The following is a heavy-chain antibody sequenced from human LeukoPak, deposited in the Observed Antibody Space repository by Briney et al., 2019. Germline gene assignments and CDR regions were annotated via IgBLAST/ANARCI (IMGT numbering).Heavy chain of an antibody. V-gene: IGHV4-4*07. Sequence: PSETLSLTCTVSGGSISSYYWSWIRQPAGKGLEWIGRIYTSGSTNYNPSLKSRVTISVDTSKNQFSLKLSSVTAADTAVYYCARVRYSYYYDSSGYRHCYYYYMDVWGKGTTVTVSS. J-gene: IGHJ6*03. CDR1: GGSISSYY. CDR3: ARVRYSYYYDSSGYRHCYYYYMDV. CDR2: IYTSGST. D-gene: IGHD3-22*01.